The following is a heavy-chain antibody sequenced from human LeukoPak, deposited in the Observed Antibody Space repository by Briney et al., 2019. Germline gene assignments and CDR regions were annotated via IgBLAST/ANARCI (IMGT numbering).Heavy chain of an antibody. CDR3: AREGPEGDFWSGDPRYFDL. CDR2: ISRTGSTI. V-gene: IGHV3-11*04. Sequence: GGSLRLSCAASGFIFSDCYMNWIRQAPGKGLEWVSYISRTGSTIYYADSVKGRFTISRDNAKNSLYLQMNSLRAEDTAVYYCAREGPEGDFWSGDPRYFDLWGRGTLVTVSS. CDR1: GFIFSDCY. J-gene: IGHJ2*01. D-gene: IGHD3-3*01.